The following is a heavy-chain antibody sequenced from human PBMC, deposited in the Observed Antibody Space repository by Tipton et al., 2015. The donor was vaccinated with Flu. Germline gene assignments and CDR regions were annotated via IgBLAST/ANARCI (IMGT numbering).Heavy chain of an antibody. J-gene: IGHJ3*02. Sequence: CAASGFTFSSYAMSRVRQAPGKGLEWVSAISGSGGSTYYADSVKGRFTISRDNSKNTLYLQMNSLRAEDTAVYYCAKDKYSSGWSAFDIWGQGTMVTVSS. CDR1: GFTFSSYA. D-gene: IGHD6-19*01. V-gene: IGHV3-23*01. CDR3: AKDKYSSGWSAFDI. CDR2: ISGSGGST.